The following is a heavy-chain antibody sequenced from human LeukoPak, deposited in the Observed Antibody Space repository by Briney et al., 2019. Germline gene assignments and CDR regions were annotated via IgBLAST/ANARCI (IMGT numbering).Heavy chain of an antibody. CDR1: GFTFSSYW. V-gene: IGHV3-74*01. Sequence: GGSLRLSCAASGFTFSSYWMHWVRQAPGEGLVWVSRINSDGSSTSYADSVKGRFTISRDNAKNTLYLQMNSLRAEDTAVYYCARDREGAGDYWGQGTLVTVSS. J-gene: IGHJ4*02. D-gene: IGHD1-26*01. CDR2: INSDGSST. CDR3: ARDREGAGDY.